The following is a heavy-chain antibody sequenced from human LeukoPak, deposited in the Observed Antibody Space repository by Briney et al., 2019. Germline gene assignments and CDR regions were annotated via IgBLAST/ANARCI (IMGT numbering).Heavy chain of an antibody. D-gene: IGHD3-10*01. V-gene: IGHV3-20*04. J-gene: IGHJ4*02. CDR2: INWYGGSA. CDR1: GFTFDEYG. CDR3: ARAPYGSGSYSGSDY. Sequence: GGSLRLSCAASGFTFDEYGMTWVRQAPGKGLEWVSGINWYGGSAGYADSVKGRFTISRDNAKNSLYLQMNSLRGEDTAVYYCARAPYGSGSYSGSDYWGQGTLVTVSS.